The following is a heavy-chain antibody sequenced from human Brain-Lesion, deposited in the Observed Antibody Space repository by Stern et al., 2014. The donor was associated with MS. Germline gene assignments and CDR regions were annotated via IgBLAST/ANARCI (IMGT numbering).Heavy chain of an antibody. CDR1: GYTFIRYA. CDR3: ARDDHRDSSGHYAPFDY. J-gene: IGHJ4*02. D-gene: IGHD3-22*01. Sequence: VQLVESGAEVKKPGASVKVSCKASGYTFIRYAMHWARQAHGPGLERMGRINGVEDKTTYSNKFQGRVTITRDTSANTVYMELSSLRSEDTAVYYCARDDHRDSSGHYAPFDYWGQGTRVTVSS. V-gene: IGHV1-3*01. CDR2: INGVEDKT.